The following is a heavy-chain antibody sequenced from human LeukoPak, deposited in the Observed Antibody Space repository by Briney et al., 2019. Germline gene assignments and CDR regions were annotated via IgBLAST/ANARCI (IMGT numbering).Heavy chain of an antibody. CDR1: GYTFNTYG. CDR3: ARGPHERSGYPDD. CDR2: ISPYNGNT. J-gene: IGHJ4*02. D-gene: IGHD3-22*01. Sequence: GASVKVSCKASGYTFNTYGITWVRQAPGQGLEWMGWISPYNGNTNYAQKFQGRVTLTTDTSTSTAYMELRSLRSDDTAVYYCARGPHERSGYPDDWGQGTPVIVSS. V-gene: IGHV1-18*01.